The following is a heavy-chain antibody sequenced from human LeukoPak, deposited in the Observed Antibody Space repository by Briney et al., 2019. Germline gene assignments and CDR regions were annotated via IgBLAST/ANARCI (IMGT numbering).Heavy chain of an antibody. CDR2: IDWDDDK. Sequence: SGPALVKPTQTLTLTCTFSGFSLSTSGMCVSWIRQPPGKALERLALIDWDDDKYYSTSLKTRLTISKDTSKNQVVLTMTNMDPVDTATYYCARVPYSSSWYSFDYWGQGTLVTVSS. J-gene: IGHJ4*02. D-gene: IGHD6-13*01. CDR1: GFSLSTSGMC. V-gene: IGHV2-70*01. CDR3: ARVPYSSSWYSFDY.